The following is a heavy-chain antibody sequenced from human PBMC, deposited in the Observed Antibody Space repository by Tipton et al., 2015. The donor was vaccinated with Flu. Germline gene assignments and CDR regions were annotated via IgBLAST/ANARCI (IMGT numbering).Heavy chain of an antibody. CDR2: ISSSSSYI. CDR3: ARDGPILLELTQSEPFDY. D-gene: IGHD1-1*01. J-gene: IGHJ4*02. V-gene: IGHV3-21*01. CDR1: GFTFSSYS. Sequence: SLRLSCAASGFTFSSYSMNWVRQAPGKGLEWVSSISSSSSYIYYADSVKGRFTISRDNAKNSLYLQMNSLRAEDTAVYYCARDGPILLELTQSEPFDYWGQGTLVTVSS.